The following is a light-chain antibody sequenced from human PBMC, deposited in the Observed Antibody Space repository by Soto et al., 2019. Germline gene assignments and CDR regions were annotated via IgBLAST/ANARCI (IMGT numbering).Light chain of an antibody. Sequence: EIVMTQSPATLPVSPGERATLSCRASQSVSSNLAWYQQKPGQAPRFLIYGASTRATGIPARFSGSGSGTEFTLTISSLQSEDFAVYYCQQYVNWPLTFGGGTKVEIK. CDR3: QQYVNWPLT. V-gene: IGKV3-15*01. J-gene: IGKJ4*01. CDR2: GAS. CDR1: QSVSSN.